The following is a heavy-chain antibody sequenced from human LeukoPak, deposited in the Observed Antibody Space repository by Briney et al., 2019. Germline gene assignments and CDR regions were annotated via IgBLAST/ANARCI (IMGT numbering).Heavy chain of an antibody. CDR2: INPSGGST. CDR1: GYTFTSYY. V-gene: IGHV1-46*01. CDR3: ARDRDYGDYENWFDP. J-gene: IGHJ5*02. D-gene: IGHD4-17*01. Sequence: ASVKVSCKASGYTFTSYYMHWVRQAPGQGLEWMGIINPSGGSTSYAQKFQGRVTMTRDMSTSTVYMELSSLRSDDTAVYYCARDRDYGDYENWFDPWGQGTLVTVSS.